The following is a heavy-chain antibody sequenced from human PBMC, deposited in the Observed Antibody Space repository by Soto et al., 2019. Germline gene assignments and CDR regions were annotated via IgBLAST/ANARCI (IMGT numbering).Heavy chain of an antibody. D-gene: IGHD1-7*01. Sequence: QMRLQESGSGLVKPSQTLSLTCAVSGGSISSGGYAWNWIRQPPGKGLEWIGYIYHSGYTSYNPSLQNRVTISVYKSKTQFSLTLSFVTAADTAVYYCARDSLTGNYFDPWGQGTLVTVSS. CDR2: IYHSGYT. J-gene: IGHJ5*02. CDR3: ARDSLTGNYFDP. V-gene: IGHV4-30-2*01. CDR1: GGSISSGGYA.